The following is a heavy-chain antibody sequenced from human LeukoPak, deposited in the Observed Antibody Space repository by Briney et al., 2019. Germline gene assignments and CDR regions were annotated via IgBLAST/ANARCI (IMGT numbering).Heavy chain of an antibody. Sequence: GGSLRLSCAASGFTFSSYALSWVRQAPGKGLEWVSAISGSGGSTYYADSVKGRFTISRDNSKNTLYLQMNSLRAEDTAVYYCAKGAEWLTRPLRDYWGQGTLVTVSS. CDR1: GFTFSSYA. V-gene: IGHV3-23*01. CDR3: AKGAEWLTRPLRDY. CDR2: ISGSGGST. D-gene: IGHD6-19*01. J-gene: IGHJ4*02.